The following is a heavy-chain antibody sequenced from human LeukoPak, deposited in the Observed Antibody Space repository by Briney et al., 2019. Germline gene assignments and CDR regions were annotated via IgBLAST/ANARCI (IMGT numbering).Heavy chain of an antibody. J-gene: IGHJ5*02. CDR2: TYYRSNWYY. D-gene: IGHD6-25*01. V-gene: IGHV6-1*01. CDR1: GDSVSSNSAS. CDR3: ARGGPGFDP. Sequence: SQTLSLTCAISGDSVSSNSASWNWIRQSPSRGLERLGRTYYRSNWYYDYGVYVKGRITINPDTSKNQFSLQLNSVTPEDTAVYYCARGGPGFDPWGQGTLVTVSS.